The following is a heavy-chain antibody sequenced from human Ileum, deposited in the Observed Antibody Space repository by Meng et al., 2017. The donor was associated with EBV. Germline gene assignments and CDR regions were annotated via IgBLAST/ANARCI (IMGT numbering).Heavy chain of an antibody. J-gene: IGHJ5*02. CDR1: GGSIGSGGYH. Sequence: HVWRLESSPCLAIPTKALFRTRPESGGSIGSGGYHWSWIRQPPGNGLEWIGYIYYRGSTSYNPSLKSRVTTSVDTSKTQCSPKLSSVTAADTAVHYCAREVSMVRGVYARTFDPWGQGTLVTVSS. D-gene: IGHD3-10*01. CDR2: IYYRGST. CDR3: AREVSMVRGVYARTFDP. V-gene: IGHV4-30-4*01.